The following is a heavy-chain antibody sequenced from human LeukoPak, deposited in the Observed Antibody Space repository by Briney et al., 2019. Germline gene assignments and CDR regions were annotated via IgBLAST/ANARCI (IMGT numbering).Heavy chain of an antibody. CDR3: AREGGSGSYYLDY. CDR2: INPNSGGT. Sequence: ASVKVSRKASGYTLTGYYMHWVRQAPGQGLEWMGWINPNSGGTNYAQKFQGWVTMTRDTSISTAYMELSRLRSDDTAVYYCAREGGSGSYYLDYWGQGTLVTVSS. J-gene: IGHJ4*02. V-gene: IGHV1-2*04. CDR1: GYTLTGYY. D-gene: IGHD1-26*01.